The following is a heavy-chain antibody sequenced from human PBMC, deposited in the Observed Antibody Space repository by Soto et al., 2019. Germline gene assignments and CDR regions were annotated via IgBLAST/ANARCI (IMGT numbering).Heavy chain of an antibody. V-gene: IGHV3-15*01. CDR3: TTYSGAALEY. CDR2: IRSKSDGGTT. Sequence: GGSLRLSCVASGLTFNNAWMNWVRQAPGKGLEWVGRIRSKSDGGTTDYAAPVKGRFTISRDDSKNMVDLQMSSLKTEDTAIYSCTTYSGAALEYWGQGALVTISS. D-gene: IGHD1-26*01. J-gene: IGHJ4*02. CDR1: GLTFNNAW.